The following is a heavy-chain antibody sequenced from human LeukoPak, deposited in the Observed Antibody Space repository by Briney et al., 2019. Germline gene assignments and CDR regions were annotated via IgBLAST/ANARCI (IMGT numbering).Heavy chain of an antibody. CDR3: ARDHPTMYYFDY. CDR1: GGTFSSYA. CDR2: IIPILGIA. V-gene: IGHV1-69*04. D-gene: IGHD3-10*02. Sequence: ASVKVSCKASGGTFSSYAISWVRQAPGQGLEWMGRIIPILGIANYAQKFQGRVTITADKSTSTAYMELSSLRSEDTAVYYCARDHPTMYYFDYWGQGTLVTVSS. J-gene: IGHJ4*02.